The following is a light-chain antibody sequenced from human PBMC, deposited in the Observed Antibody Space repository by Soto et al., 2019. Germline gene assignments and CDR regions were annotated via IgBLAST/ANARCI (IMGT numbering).Light chain of an antibody. CDR1: QSVSSNY. CDR2: GAS. V-gene: IGKV3-20*01. Sequence: EIVLTQSPGTLSLSPGERATLSCRASQSVSSNYLAWYQQKPGQAPRLLIYGASSRATGIPDSFSGSGSGTDLNLTISRLEPEDFAMYYCQQYGSSPPVTFGPGTKVEIK. J-gene: IGKJ3*01. CDR3: QQYGSSPPVT.